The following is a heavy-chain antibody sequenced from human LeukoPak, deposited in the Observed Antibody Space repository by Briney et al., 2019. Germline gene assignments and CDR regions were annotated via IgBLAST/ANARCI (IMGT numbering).Heavy chain of an antibody. D-gene: IGHD2-2*01. J-gene: IGHJ5*02. CDR1: GGSISSYY. CDR2: IYTSGST. V-gene: IGHV4-4*07. Sequence: PSETLSLTCTVSGGSISSYYWSWIRQPAGKGLVWIGRIYTSGSTNYNPSLKSRVTMSVDTSKNQFSLKLSSVTAADTAVYYCARDGEGYCSSTSCYEAWFDPWGQGTLVTVSS. CDR3: ARDGEGYCSSTSCYEAWFDP.